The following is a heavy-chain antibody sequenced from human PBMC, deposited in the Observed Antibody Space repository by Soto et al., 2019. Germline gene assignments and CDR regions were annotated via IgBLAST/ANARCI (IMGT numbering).Heavy chain of an antibody. V-gene: IGHV3-30-3*01. D-gene: IGHD3-10*01. CDR1: GFTFSSDA. J-gene: IGHJ6*02. CDR2: ISYDGSNK. CDR3: ARDHMDLFQSGSGRYYPPHYYYGMDG. Sequence: PGGALRLSCSASGFTFSSDAMHWVRQAPGKGLEWVAVISYDGSNKYYADSVKGRFTISRDNSKYTLYLQMNSLGAEDTAVYYCARDHMDLFQSGSGRYYPPHYYYGMDGWGQGTRGTVSS.